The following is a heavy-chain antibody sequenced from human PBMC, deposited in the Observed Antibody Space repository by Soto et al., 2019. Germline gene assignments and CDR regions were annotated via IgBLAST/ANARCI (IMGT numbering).Heavy chain of an antibody. CDR1: GFSFSSYG. CDR2: IWIDGGNK. D-gene: IGHD4-17*01. Sequence: GGSLRLSCAASGFSFSSYGYPWVCLGQGKGLERVAVIWIDGGNKYYADSVKGRFTISRVNSKNTLYLQMNSLRAAATAVYYWSRDQGGGVYAVDYLGPGTLGTVFS. V-gene: IGHV3-33*01. J-gene: IGHJ4*02. CDR3: SRDQGGGVYAVDY.